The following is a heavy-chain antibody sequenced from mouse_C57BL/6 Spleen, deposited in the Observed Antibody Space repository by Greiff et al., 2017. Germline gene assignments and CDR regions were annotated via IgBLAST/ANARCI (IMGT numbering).Heavy chain of an antibody. CDR1: GFTFSSYA. D-gene: IGHD1-1*01. V-gene: IGHV5-9-1*02. CDR3: TRYYGSGYYAMDY. CDR2: ISSGGDYT. Sequence: EVQLVESGEGLVKPGGSLKLSCAASGFTFSSYAMSWVRQTPEKRLEWVAYISSGGDYTYYADTVKGRFTISRDNARNTLYLQMSSLKSEDTAMYYCTRYYGSGYYAMDYWGQGTSVTVSS. J-gene: IGHJ4*01.